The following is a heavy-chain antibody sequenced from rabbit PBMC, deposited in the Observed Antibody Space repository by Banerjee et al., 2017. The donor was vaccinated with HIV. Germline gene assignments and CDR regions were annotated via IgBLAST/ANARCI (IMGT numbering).Heavy chain of an antibody. CDR3: ARGGSYDDYGDPPFNL. V-gene: IGHV1S40*01. CDR1: GFSFSSSYW. D-gene: IGHD2-1*01. J-gene: IGHJ4*01. CDR2: IYAGSSGRT. Sequence: QSLEESGGDLVKPGASLTLTCTASGFSFSSSYWICWVRQAPGKGPEWIACIYAGSSGRTGYASWAKGRFTISKTSSTTVTLQMTSLTAADTATYFCARGGSYDDYGDPPFNLWGQGTLVTVS.